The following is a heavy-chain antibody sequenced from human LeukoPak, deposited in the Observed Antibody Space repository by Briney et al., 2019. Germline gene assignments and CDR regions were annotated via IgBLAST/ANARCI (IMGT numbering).Heavy chain of an antibody. D-gene: IGHD2-8*01. Sequence: GESLKISCKGSGYSFSTYWIGWVRQMPGKGLEWMGIIYPGDSDTRYSPSFQGQVTISADKSISTAYLQWSSLKASDTAMYYCARYCSNGVCPFDYWGQGTLVTVSS. CDR1: GYSFSTYW. CDR3: ARYCSNGVCPFDY. CDR2: IYPGDSDT. J-gene: IGHJ4*02. V-gene: IGHV5-51*01.